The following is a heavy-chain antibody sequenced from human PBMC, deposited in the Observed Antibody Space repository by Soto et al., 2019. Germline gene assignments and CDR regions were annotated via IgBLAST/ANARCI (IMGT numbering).Heavy chain of an antibody. V-gene: IGHV2-70*01. CDR1: GFSLSTSGMC. CDR2: IDWDDDK. D-gene: IGHD1-1*01. J-gene: IGHJ3*02. CDR3: VRILRGGTEDGFDI. Sequence: SCPTLVNPTQTLTLTCTVSGFSLSTSGMCVSWIRQPPGKALEWLALIDWDDDKYYSTSLKTRLTISKDTSKNQVVLTVTNMDPVDTATYYCVRILRGGTEDGFDIWGQGTMVTVSS.